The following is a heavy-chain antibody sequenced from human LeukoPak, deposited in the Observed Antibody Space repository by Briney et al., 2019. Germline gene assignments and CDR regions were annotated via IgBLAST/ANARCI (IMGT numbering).Heavy chain of an antibody. Sequence: GASVTVSFKSSVYTFTSYNINWVRQATPQGLEWVGCMNPNSGNTGYEQHFQGRVTMTRNNSISTVYIETIISESYDRAVYYCARVLRFLEWLLDYWGQGSLVTVSS. J-gene: IGHJ4*02. CDR1: VYTFTSYN. CDR3: ARVLRFLEWLLDY. CDR2: MNPNSGNT. D-gene: IGHD3-3*01. V-gene: IGHV1-8*01.